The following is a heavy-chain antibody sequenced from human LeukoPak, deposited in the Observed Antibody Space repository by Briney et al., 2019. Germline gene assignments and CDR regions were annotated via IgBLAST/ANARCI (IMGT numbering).Heavy chain of an antibody. CDR1: GFTFSSYG. CDR2: IWYDRSNK. V-gene: IGHV3-33*01. J-gene: IGHJ5*02. Sequence: GGSLRLSCAASGFTFSSYGMHWVRQAPGKGLEWVAVIWYDRSNKYYADSVKGRFTISRDNSKNTLYLQMNSLRAEDTAVYYCARFFEPASSGPWFDPWGQGTLVTVS. CDR3: ARFFEPASSGPWFDP. D-gene: IGHD6-25*01.